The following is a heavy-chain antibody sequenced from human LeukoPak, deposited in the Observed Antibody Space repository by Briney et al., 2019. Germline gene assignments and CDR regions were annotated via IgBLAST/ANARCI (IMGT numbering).Heavy chain of an antibody. CDR1: GFTFSTFS. CDR3: AKGAKYNY. Sequence: GGSLRLSCAASGFTFSTFSMDWVRQAPGRGLQWLSYISSTSNTIYYADSLKGRFTISRDNAKNSLYLQIDSLSVEDTAVYYCAKGAKYNYWGQGTLVTVSS. J-gene: IGHJ4*02. D-gene: IGHD1-1*01. CDR2: ISSTSNTI. V-gene: IGHV3-48*01.